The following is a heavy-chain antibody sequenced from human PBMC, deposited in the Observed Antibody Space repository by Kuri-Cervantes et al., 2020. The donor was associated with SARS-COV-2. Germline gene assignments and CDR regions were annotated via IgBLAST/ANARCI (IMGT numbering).Heavy chain of an antibody. V-gene: IGHV3-21*04. Sequence: GESLKISCAASGFTFRSCNMNWVRQAPGKGLEWVSSISDTGTFIYYADSVKGRFTISRDNSRNSLYLQMSRLRTEDTAFYYCARDMYEGSEGGYWGQGTLVTVSS. CDR3: ARDMYEGSEGGY. J-gene: IGHJ4*02. D-gene: IGHD2-8*01. CDR1: GFTFRSCN. CDR2: ISDTGTFI.